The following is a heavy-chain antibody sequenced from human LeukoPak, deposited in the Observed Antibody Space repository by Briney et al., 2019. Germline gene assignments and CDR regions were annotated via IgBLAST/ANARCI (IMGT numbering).Heavy chain of an antibody. CDR2: INHSGST. J-gene: IGHJ5*02. Sequence: SETLSLTCAVYGGSFSGYYWSWIRQPPGKGLEWIGEINHSGSTNYNPSLKSRVTISVDTSKNQFSLKLSSVTAADTAVYYCARGLIRITMVRGVSWFDPWGQGTLVTVPS. CDR3: ARGLIRITMVRGVSWFDP. D-gene: IGHD3-10*01. V-gene: IGHV4-34*01. CDR1: GGSFSGYY.